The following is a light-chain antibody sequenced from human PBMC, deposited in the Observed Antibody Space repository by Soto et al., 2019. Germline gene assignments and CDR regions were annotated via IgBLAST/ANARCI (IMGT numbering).Light chain of an antibody. CDR2: AAS. Sequence: DIQMTQSPSSLSASVGDRATITCRASQDISNYLAWYQQKPGKVLDLLIYAASTLQSGVPSRFSGSGSGTDFTLTISSLQSEDVATYYCQKYNSAPLTFGGGTKVEIK. CDR3: QKYNSAPLT. V-gene: IGKV1-27*01. J-gene: IGKJ4*01. CDR1: QDISNY.